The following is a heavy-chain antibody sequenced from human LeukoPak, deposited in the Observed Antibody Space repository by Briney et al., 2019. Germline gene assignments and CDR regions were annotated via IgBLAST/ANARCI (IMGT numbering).Heavy chain of an antibody. J-gene: IGHJ5*02. Sequence: SETLSLTCTVSGVSISSYYWSWIRQPAGKGLEWIGRIHTSGSTNYNPSLKSRVTMSVDTSKNQFSLKLSSVTAADTAVYYCARGRLGDILTGYYRGWFDPWGQGTLVTVSS. V-gene: IGHV4-4*07. CDR1: GVSISSYY. CDR2: IHTSGST. D-gene: IGHD3-9*01. CDR3: ARGRLGDILTGYYRGWFDP.